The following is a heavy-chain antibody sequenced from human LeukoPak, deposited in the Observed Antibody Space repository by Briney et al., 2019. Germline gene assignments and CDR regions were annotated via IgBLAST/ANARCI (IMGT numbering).Heavy chain of an antibody. CDR1: GFTFSSYA. V-gene: IGHV3-23*01. J-gene: IGHJ3*02. CDR2: ISGSGGST. D-gene: IGHD3-22*01. CDR3: AKDRDYYDSSGYYPPPSDAFDI. Sequence: GGSLRLSCAASGFTFSSYAMSWVRQAPGEGLEWVSAISGSGGSTYYADSVKGRFTISRDNSKNTLYLQMNSLRAEDTAVYYCAKDRDYYDSSGYYPPPSDAFDIWGQGTMVTVSS.